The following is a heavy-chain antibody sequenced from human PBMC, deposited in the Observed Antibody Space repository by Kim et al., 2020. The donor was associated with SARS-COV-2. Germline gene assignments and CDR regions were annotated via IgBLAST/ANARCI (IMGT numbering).Heavy chain of an antibody. Sequence: VGSLRLSCAASGFTPGFTFSSYWMSWVRQAPGSGLEWVANMKEDGSEKNYVNSVKGRFTVSRYNTKNSLYLEMNSLTAADTAIYYCSRDGLGFDVWGQGTLVNVLS. CDR3: SRDGLGFDV. CDR2: MKEDGSEK. V-gene: IGHV3-7*01. D-gene: IGHD3-16*01. J-gene: IGHJ4*02. CDR1: GFTPGFTFSSYW.